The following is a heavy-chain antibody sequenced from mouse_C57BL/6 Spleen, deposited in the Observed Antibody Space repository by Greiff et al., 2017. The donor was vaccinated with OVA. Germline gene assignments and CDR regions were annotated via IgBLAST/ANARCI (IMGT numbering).Heavy chain of an antibody. V-gene: IGHV6-3*01. D-gene: IGHD2-1*01. CDR3: TVIYYGNPYAMDY. J-gene: IGHJ4*01. CDR2: IRLKSDNYAT. Sequence: EVQLQESGGGLVQPGGSMKLSCVASGFTFSNYWMNWVRQSPEKGLEWVAQIRLKSDNYATHYAESVKGRFTISRDDSKSSVYLQMNNLRAEDTGIYYCTVIYYGNPYAMDYWGQGTSVTVSS. CDR1: GFTFSNYW.